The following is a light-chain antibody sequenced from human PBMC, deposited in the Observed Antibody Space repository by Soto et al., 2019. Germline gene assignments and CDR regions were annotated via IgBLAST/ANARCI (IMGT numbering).Light chain of an antibody. CDR2: DAS. Sequence: DIQMTQSPSTLSASVGDRVSITCRASQSVGNSLAWYQQRPGKAPKLLIYDASSLESGVPSRLSGSGSGTEFTLTISSLKPDDSATYYCQQYNSYSTFGQGTKVDIK. V-gene: IGKV1-5*01. CDR3: QQYNSYST. J-gene: IGKJ1*01. CDR1: QSVGNS.